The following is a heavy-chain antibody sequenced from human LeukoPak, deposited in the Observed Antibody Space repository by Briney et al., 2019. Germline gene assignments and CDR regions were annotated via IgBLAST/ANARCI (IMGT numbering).Heavy chain of an antibody. CDR3: ARNVRLGSGELSFAPFKNWFDP. CDR1: GGSFSGYC. V-gene: IGHV4-34*01. Sequence: PSETLSLTCAVYGGSFSGYCWSWIRQPPGKGLEWIGEINHSGSTNYNPSLKSRVTISVDTSKNQFSLQLNSVTPEDTAVYYCARNVRLGSGELSFAPFKNWFDPWGQGTLVTVSS. CDR2: INHSGST. D-gene: IGHD3-16*02. J-gene: IGHJ5*02.